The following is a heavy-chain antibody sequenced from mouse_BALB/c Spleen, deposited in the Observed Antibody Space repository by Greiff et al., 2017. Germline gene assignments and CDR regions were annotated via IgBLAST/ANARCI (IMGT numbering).Heavy chain of an antibody. J-gene: IGHJ2*01. V-gene: IGHV1S56*01. CDR3: ARWHYGSSYGGYFDY. D-gene: IGHD1-1*01. CDR1: GYTFTSYY. CDR2: IYPGNVNT. Sequence: QVQLQQSGPELVKPGASVRISCKASGYTFTSYYIPWVKQRPGQGLEWIGWIYPGNVNTKYNEKFKGKATLTADKSPSTAYMQLSSLTSEDSAVYFCARWHYGSSYGGYFDYWGQGTTLTVSS.